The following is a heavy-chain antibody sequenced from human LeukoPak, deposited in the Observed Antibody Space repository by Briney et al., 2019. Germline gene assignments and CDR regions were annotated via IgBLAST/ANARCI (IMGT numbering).Heavy chain of an antibody. CDR1: GGSVSSSSYY. D-gene: IGHD2-2*01. V-gene: IGHV4-39*07. CDR3: ARNRVVPRD. CDR2: IYYNGAT. Sequence: PSETLSLTCIVSGGSVSSSSYYWGWIRQPPGKALEWIGTIYYNGATRYNPSLNSRVTISVDTSKNQFSLKLGSVTAADTAVYYCARNRVVPRDWGQGTLVTVSS. J-gene: IGHJ4*02.